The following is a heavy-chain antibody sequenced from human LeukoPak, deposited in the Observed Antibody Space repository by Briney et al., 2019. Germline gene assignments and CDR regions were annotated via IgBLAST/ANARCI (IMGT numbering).Heavy chain of an antibody. CDR2: ISYDGSNK. J-gene: IGHJ4*02. CDR3: AKDPDITMVRGVDSGY. V-gene: IGHV3-30*18. CDR1: GFTFSSYG. Sequence: PGRSLRLSSAASGFTFSSYGMHWVRQAPGKGLEWVAVISYDGSNKYYADSVKGRFTISRDNSKNTLYLQMNSLRAEDTAVYYCAKDPDITMVRGVDSGYWGQGTLVTVSS. D-gene: IGHD3-10*01.